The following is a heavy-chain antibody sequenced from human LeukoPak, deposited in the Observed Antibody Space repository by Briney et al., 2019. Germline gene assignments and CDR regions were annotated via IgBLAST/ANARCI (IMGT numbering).Heavy chain of an antibody. V-gene: IGHV4-59*01. J-gene: IGHJ4*02. Sequence: SETLSLTCTVSGGSISSYYWSWIRQPPGKGLEWTGYISDSGSTNYSPSLKSRLTISVDTSKNQFSLRLTSVTAAETAVYYCARTRYSSGWFFDYWGQGTLVTVSS. CDR1: GGSISSYY. D-gene: IGHD6-19*01. CDR3: ARTRYSSGWFFDY. CDR2: ISDSGST.